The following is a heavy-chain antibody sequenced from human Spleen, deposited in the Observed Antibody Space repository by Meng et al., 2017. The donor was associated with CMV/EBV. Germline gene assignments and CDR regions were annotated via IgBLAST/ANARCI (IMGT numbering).Heavy chain of an antibody. J-gene: IGHJ5*02. Sequence: GESLKISCAASGLTFRRYDMPWVRQPTAKGLEWVSAIGTAGDTHYPDSVKGRFTISRENAKNSLYLQMNSLTPGDTAVYYCVGWNPRRGYTYGASKVWFDPWGQGTLVTVSS. V-gene: IGHV3-13*01. CDR3: VGWNPRRGYTYGASKVWFDP. CDR1: GLTFRRYD. CDR2: IGTAGDT. D-gene: IGHD5-18*01.